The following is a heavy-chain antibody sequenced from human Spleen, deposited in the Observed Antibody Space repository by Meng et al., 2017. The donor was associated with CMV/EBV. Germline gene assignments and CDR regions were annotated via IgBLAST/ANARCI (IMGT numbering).Heavy chain of an antibody. CDR2: ISSSSSYI. CDR3: AKLEVTTTYDAFDI. J-gene: IGHJ3*02. V-gene: IGHV3-21*04. D-gene: IGHD4-11*01. Sequence: GESLKISCAASGFTFSIYSMNWVRQAPGKGLEWVSSISSSSSYIYYADSVKGRFTISRDNSKSTLYLQMNSLRAEDTAVYYCAKLEVTTTYDAFDIWGQGTMVTVSS. CDR1: GFTFSIYS.